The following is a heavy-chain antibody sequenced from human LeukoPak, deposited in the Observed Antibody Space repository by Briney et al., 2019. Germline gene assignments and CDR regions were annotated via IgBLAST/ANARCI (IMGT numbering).Heavy chain of an antibody. Sequence: PSETLSLTCAVSGDSINSYYWSWIRQPPGRGLEWIGYIYYSGSTNYNPSLRSRVTISVDTSKTHFSLKLRSVTAADTAVYYCARGALFSYAGTIVDYWDQGTLVTVSS. CDR3: ARGALFSYAGTIVDY. D-gene: IGHD2-2*01. J-gene: IGHJ4*02. V-gene: IGHV4-59*01. CDR1: GDSINSYY. CDR2: IYYSGST.